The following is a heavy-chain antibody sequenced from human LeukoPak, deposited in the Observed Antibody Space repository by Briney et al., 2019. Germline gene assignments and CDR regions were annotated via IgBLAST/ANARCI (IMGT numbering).Heavy chain of an antibody. D-gene: IGHD1-14*01. J-gene: IGHJ4*02. CDR3: AKSLSSSGIIKAGLEY. CDR2: IYSGGST. V-gene: IGHV3-53*01. Sequence: GGSLRLSCAASGFTVSSNYMSWVRQAPGKGLEWVSVIYSGGSTYYADSVKGRFTISRDNSKNTLYLQMNSLRAEDTAAYHCAKSLSSSGIIKAGLEYWGQGMLVTVSS. CDR1: GFTVSSNY.